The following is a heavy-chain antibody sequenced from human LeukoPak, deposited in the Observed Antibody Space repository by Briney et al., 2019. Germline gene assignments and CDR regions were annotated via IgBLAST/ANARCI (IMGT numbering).Heavy chain of an antibody. D-gene: IGHD3-3*01. J-gene: IGHJ4*02. CDR1: GFTFSSYA. CDR2: ISGSGGST. Sequence: GGSLRLSCAASGFTFSSYAMSWVRQAPGKGLEWVSAISGSGGSTYYADSVKGRFTISRDNSKNTLYLQMDDLRAEDTALCYCARYNFYSDYYTRNFDHWGQGTLVTVSS. V-gene: IGHV3-23*01. CDR3: ARYNFYSDYYTRNFDH.